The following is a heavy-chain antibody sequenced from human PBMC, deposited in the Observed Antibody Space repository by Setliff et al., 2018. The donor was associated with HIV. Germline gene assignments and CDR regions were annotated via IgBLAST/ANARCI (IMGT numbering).Heavy chain of an antibody. D-gene: IGHD6-13*01. V-gene: IGHV2-5*02. CDR2: LYWDDDK. CDR3: ARRAGSSWFRFYFDY. CDR1: GFSLSTSGAA. Sequence: SGPTLVNPTQTLTLTCTFSGFSLSTSGAAVGWIRQPPGKALEWLAILYWDDDKRYTPSLNNRLTITKGTSKNQVVLTMTNMDPVDTATYFCARRAGSSWFRFYFDYWGQGALVTVSS. J-gene: IGHJ4*02.